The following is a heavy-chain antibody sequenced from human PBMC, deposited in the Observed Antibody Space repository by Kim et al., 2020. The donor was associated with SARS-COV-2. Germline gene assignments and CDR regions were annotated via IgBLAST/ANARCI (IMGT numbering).Heavy chain of an antibody. CDR3: ARVSGHYDDSSGPNFDY. D-gene: IGHD3-22*01. V-gene: IGHV1-69*01. Sequence: FQGRVTITADESTSTAYMELSSLRSEDTAVYYCARVSGHYDDSSGPNFDYWGQGTLVTVSS. J-gene: IGHJ4*02.